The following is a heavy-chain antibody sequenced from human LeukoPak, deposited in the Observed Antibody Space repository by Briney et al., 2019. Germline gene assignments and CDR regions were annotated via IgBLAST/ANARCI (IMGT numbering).Heavy chain of an antibody. CDR1: GGSISSSSYY. D-gene: IGHD6-13*01. V-gene: IGHV4-39*01. CDR3: ARGLAAAGTDY. Sequence: SETLSLTCTVSGGSISSSSYYWGWIRQPPGKGLEWIGSIYYSGSTYYNPSLKSRVTISVDTSKNQFSLKLSSVTAADTAVYYCARGLAAAGTDYWGQGALVTVSS. CDR2: IYYSGST. J-gene: IGHJ4*02.